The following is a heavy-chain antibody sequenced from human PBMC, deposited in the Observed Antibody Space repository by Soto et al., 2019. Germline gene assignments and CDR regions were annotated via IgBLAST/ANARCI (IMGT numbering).Heavy chain of an antibody. CDR2: IDPSDSHT. CDR1: GYGFAGYW. CDR3: ARQIYDSDTGPNFQYYFDS. D-gene: IGHD3-22*01. J-gene: IGHJ4*02. Sequence: ESLNISCKGSGYGFAGYWITWVRQKPGEGLEGMGRIDPSDSHTYYSPSFRGHVTISVTKSITAVFLQWSSLRASDTAMYYCARQIYDSDTGPNFQYYFDSWGQGTPVTVSS. V-gene: IGHV5-10-1*01.